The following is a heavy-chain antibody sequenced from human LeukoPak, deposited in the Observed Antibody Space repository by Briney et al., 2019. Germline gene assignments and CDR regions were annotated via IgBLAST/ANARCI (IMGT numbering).Heavy chain of an antibody. CDR1: GFTFSSYS. D-gene: IGHD6-13*01. CDR3: ARDTSSWYLGGDYYFDY. CDR2: ISSSSSYI. J-gene: IGHJ4*02. V-gene: IGHV3-21*01. Sequence: GGSLRLSCAASGFTFSSYSMNWVRQAPGKGLEWVSSISSSSSYIYYADSVKGRFTISRDNAKNSLYPQMNSLRAGDTAVYYCARDTSSWYLGGDYYFDYWGQGTLVTVSS.